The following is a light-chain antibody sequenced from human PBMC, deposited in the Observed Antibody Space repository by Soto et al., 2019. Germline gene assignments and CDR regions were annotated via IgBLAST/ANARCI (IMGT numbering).Light chain of an antibody. V-gene: IGLV2-14*01. J-gene: IGLJ1*01. CDR1: SSDVGAYNY. CDR3: NSYTTNSNRV. CDR2: EVT. Sequence: LTQPASVSGSPGQSITISCTGTSSDVGAYNYVSWYQHHPGKAPKLMIYEVTNRPSGVSNRFSGSKSGNTASLTISGLQAEDEADYYCNSYTTNSNRVFGTGTKLTVL.